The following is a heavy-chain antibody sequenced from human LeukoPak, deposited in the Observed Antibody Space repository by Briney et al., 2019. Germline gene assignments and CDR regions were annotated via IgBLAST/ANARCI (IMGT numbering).Heavy chain of an antibody. J-gene: IGHJ4*02. D-gene: IGHD3-10*01. CDR2: IYHSVSP. CDR1: GYSISSGYY. Sequence: SETLSLTCTVSGYSISSGYYWGWIRQPPGKGLEWIGSIYHSVSPYSNPSFKSRVTISVDTSKDQFSLKLSSVTAADTAVYYCARTRYYYNSRSYGAPYYFDYWGQGTLVTVSS. V-gene: IGHV4-38-2*02. CDR3: ARTRYYYNSRSYGAPYYFDY.